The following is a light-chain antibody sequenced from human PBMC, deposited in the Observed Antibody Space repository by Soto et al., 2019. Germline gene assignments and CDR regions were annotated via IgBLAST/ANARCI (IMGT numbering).Light chain of an antibody. Sequence: QSVLTQPPSVSGAPGQRVTVSCSGGGTNIGAAYDVQWYQHLPGRAPKLLIYASTTRPSGVPDRFSGSRSGSSASLAITGLRAEDEADYYCQSYDSSLNEEVSGPGTKVTVL. J-gene: IGLJ1*01. CDR3: QSYDSSLNEEV. CDR2: AST. CDR1: GTNIGAAYD. V-gene: IGLV1-40*01.